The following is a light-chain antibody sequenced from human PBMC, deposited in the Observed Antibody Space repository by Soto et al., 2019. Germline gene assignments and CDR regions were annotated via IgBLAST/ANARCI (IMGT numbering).Light chain of an antibody. CDR2: EGS. CDR3: CSYAGGLWV. J-gene: IGLJ3*02. V-gene: IGLV2-23*01. Sequence: QYALTQPASVSGSPGHSITISCTGTSSDVGSYNLVSWYQQHPNKAPKFMIYEGSNRPSGVSNRFSGAKSGNTAALTGSGLPTEDEADYYFCSYAGGLWVFGGGTQLTVL. CDR1: SSDVGSYNL.